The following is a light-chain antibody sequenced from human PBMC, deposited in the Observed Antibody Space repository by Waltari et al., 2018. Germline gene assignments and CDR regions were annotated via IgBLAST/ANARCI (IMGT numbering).Light chain of an antibody. CDR2: HTD. Sequence: QTVVTQEPSFSVSPGGTATLTCGLSSGSVYSSYYATWYQQTPGQAPRTLIYHTDTRSSGVPERFSGSILGHKAALTSTGAQADDESDYYCVLYIGSGIWVFGGGTKLTVL. J-gene: IGLJ3*02. CDR1: SGSVYSSYY. V-gene: IGLV8-61*01. CDR3: VLYIGSGIWV.